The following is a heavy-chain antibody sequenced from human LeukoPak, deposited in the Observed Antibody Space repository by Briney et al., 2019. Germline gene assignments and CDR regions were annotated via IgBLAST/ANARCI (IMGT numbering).Heavy chain of an antibody. V-gene: IGHV3-74*01. Sequence: GGSLRLSCAASGFTLSSYWMHWVRHAPGKGLVWVSRINGDGSSTPYANSVKGRFTISRDNAKNTLYLQMHSLRADDTAVYYCARGSTSGWPDYFDYWGQGSVVTVSS. D-gene: IGHD6-19*01. CDR1: GFTLSSYW. CDR3: ARGSTSGWPDYFDY. J-gene: IGHJ4*02. CDR2: INGDGSST.